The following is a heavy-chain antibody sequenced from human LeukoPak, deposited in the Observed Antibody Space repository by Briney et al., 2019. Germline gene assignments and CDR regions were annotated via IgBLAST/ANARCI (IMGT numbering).Heavy chain of an antibody. CDR2: ISRSGSTI. V-gene: IGHV3-11*04. CDR1: GFTFIDYY. CDR3: ARAGLYNWNYEGTAYFDY. D-gene: IGHD1-7*01. J-gene: IGHJ4*02. Sequence: GWSLRLSCAASGFTFIDYYMSWIRQAAWKGLAWVSYISRSGSTIYYADSVKGRFTTSRDNAKNSLYLEMNSLRAEDTAVYYCARAGLYNWNYEGTAYFDYWGQGTLVTVSS.